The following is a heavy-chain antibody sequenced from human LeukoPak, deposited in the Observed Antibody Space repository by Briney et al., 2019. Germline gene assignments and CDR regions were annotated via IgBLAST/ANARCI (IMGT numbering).Heavy chain of an antibody. CDR3: AKIRPFYYDILTGYPRGAFDI. J-gene: IGHJ3*02. CDR2: ISGSGGST. Sequence: PGGSLRLSCAASGFTFSSYAMSWVRQAPGKGLEWVSAISGSGGSTYYADSVKGRFTISRDNSKNTLYLQMNSLRAEDTAVYYCAKIRPFYYDILTGYPRGAFDIWGQGTMVTVSS. D-gene: IGHD3-9*01. CDR1: GFTFSSYA. V-gene: IGHV3-23*01.